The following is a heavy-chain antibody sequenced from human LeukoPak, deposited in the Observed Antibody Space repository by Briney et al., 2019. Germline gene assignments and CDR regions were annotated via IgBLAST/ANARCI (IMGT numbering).Heavy chain of an antibody. J-gene: IGHJ3*02. CDR2: ISSSSYI. V-gene: IGHV3-21*01. CDR3: ARDFLGATVGI. Sequence: GGSLRLSCAASGFTFSSYSMNWVRQAPGKGLEWVSSISSSSYIYYADSVKGRFTISRDNAKNSLYLQMNSLRAEDTAVYYCARDFLGATVGIWGQGTMVTVSS. D-gene: IGHD1-26*01. CDR1: GFTFSSYS.